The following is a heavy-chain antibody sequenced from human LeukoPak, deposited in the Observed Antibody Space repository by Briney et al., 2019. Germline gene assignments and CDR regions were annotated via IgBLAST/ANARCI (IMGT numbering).Heavy chain of an antibody. CDR1: GGSISSYY. CDR2: IYTSGST. CDR3: ARDSDCGGGCYSLDAFDI. V-gene: IGHV4-4*07. J-gene: IGHJ3*02. D-gene: IGHD2-21*02. Sequence: SETLSLTCTVSGGSISSYYWSWIRQPAGKGLEWIGRIYTSGSTNYNPSLKSRVTMSVDTSKNQFSLKLSSVTAADTAVYYCARDSDCGGGCYSLDAFDIWGQGTMVTVSS.